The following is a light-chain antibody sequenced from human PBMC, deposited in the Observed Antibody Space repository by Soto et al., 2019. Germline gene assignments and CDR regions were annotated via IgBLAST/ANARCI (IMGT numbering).Light chain of an antibody. V-gene: IGKV1-17*03. J-gene: IGKJ1*01. CDR3: QQYNTFWT. CDR1: QGIGTY. CDR2: LAS. Sequence: DIQMTQSPSAMSASVGDRVTITCRASQGIGTYLVWFQQKPGKVPKRLIYLASSLQSGVPSRFSGSGSGTEFTLTISSLQPDDFATYYCQQYNTFWTFGPGTKVDI.